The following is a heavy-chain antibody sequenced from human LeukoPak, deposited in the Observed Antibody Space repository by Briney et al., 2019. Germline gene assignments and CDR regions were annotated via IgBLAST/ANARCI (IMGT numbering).Heavy chain of an antibody. CDR3: ARYDPRYYYYGMDV. D-gene: IGHD1-1*01. J-gene: IGHJ6*02. CDR2: IYHSGST. V-gene: IGHV4-4*02. CDR1: GGSISSSNW. Sequence: TSETLSLTCAVSGGSISSSNWWSWVRQPPGKGLAWIGEIYHSGSTNYNPSLKSRVTISVDKSKNQFSLKLSSVTAADTAVYYCARYDPRYYYYGMDVWGQGTTVTVSS.